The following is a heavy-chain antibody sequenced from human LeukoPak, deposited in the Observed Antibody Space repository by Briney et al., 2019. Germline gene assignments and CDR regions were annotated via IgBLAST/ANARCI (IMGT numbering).Heavy chain of an antibody. V-gene: IGHV4-34*01. CDR1: AGSFSGYY. Sequence: SETLSLTGAVYAGSFSGYYWSRIRQRPGKGREWIVKINHSGTTNYNTSLKSLITISVDTTSNQFFLKLSSVTADATAVYYCARTATEVARFRDWLSTGGAFDLWGRGTLVTVYS. D-gene: IGHD3-9*01. CDR3: ARTATEVARFRDWLSTGGAFDL. J-gene: IGHJ2*01. CDR2: INHSGTT.